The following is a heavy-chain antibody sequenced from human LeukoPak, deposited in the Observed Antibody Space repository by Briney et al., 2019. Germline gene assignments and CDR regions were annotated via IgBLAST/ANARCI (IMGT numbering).Heavy chain of an antibody. CDR3: AKTTARYSSGRYPGWPVDY. V-gene: IGHV3-23*01. CDR2: IFGSGGSA. Sequence: GGSLRLSCAASGFTFNSYAMYWVRQAPGKGLEWVSGIFGSGGSAHYADSVKGRFTISRDNSKNTVYLQMNSLRAEDTAVYYCAKTTARYSSGRYPGWPVDYWGRGALVTVSS. D-gene: IGHD6-19*01. CDR1: GFTFNSYA. J-gene: IGHJ4*02.